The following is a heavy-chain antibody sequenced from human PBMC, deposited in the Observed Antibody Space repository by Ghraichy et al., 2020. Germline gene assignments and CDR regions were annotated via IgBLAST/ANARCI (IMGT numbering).Heavy chain of an antibody. D-gene: IGHD5-24*01. CDR1: GFTFSSYA. V-gene: IGHV3-30*04. CDR2: ISYDGSNK. J-gene: IGHJ4*02. Sequence: GGSLRLSCAASGFTFSSYAMHWVRQAPGKGLEWVAVISYDGSNKYYADSVKGRFTISRDNSKNTLYLQMNSLRAEDTAVYYCARDREMATIQEFDYWGQGTLVTVSS. CDR3: ARDREMATIQEFDY.